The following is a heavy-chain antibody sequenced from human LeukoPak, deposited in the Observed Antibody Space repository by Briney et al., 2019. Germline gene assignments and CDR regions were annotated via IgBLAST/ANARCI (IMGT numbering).Heavy chain of an antibody. CDR3: ARYHGGYFAY. Sequence: GRSLRLSCAASGFTFSSYGMHWVRQAPGKGLEWVANIKQDGSEKYYVDSVKGRFTISRDNDNNSMYLQMNSLRAEDTAVYYCARYHGGYFAYWGQGTLVTVSS. V-gene: IGHV3-7*01. CDR1: GFTFSSYG. D-gene: IGHD2-15*01. CDR2: IKQDGSEK. J-gene: IGHJ4*02.